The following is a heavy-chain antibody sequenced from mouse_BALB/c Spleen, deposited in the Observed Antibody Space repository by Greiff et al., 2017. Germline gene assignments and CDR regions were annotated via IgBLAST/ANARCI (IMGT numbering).Heavy chain of an antibody. CDR1: GYAFSSYW. V-gene: IGHV1-80*01. CDR2: IYPGDGDT. Sequence: VQLQQSGAELVRPGSSVKISCKASGYAFSSYWMNWVKQRPGQGLEWIGQIYPGDGDTNYNGKFKGKATLTADKSSSTAYMQLSSLTSEDSAVYFCARSPYYGSRGDYFDYWGQGTTLTVSS. CDR3: ARSPYYGSRGDYFDY. D-gene: IGHD1-1*01. J-gene: IGHJ2*01.